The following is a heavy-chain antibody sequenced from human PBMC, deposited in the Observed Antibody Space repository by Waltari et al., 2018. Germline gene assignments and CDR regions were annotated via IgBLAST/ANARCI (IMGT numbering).Heavy chain of an antibody. CDR2: IKTEGTIT. V-gene: IGHV3-74*01. CDR3: VLYASSFLGDC. CDR1: GFTFSSYW. J-gene: IGHJ4*02. Sequence: EVQLVESGGGLVQPGGSLRLSCAASGFTFSSYWMHWVRQAPGKGLLSISLIKTEGTITSYADSVKGRFTISRDNAKNTLFLQMNSLRADDTAVYYCVLYASSFLGDCWGQGTLVTVSS. D-gene: IGHD6-13*01.